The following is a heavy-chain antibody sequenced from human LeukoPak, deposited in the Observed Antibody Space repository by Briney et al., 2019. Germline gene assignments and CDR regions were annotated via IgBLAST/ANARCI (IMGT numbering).Heavy chain of an antibody. D-gene: IGHD2-2*01. V-gene: IGHV7-4-1*02. CDR2: INTNTGNP. CDR1: GYTFTSYA. J-gene: IGHJ6*03. Sequence: ASVKVSCKASGYTFTSYAMNWVRQAPGQGLEWMGWINTNTGNPTYAQGFTGRFVFSLDTSVSTAYLQISSLKAEDTAVYYCARDIVVVPAAGYYYYYYMDVWGKGTTVTVSS. CDR3: ARDIVVVPAAGYYYYYYMDV.